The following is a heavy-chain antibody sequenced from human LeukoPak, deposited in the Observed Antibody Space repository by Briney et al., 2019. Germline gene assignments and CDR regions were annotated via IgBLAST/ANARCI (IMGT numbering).Heavy chain of an antibody. Sequence: SETLSLTCTVSGGSITTYYWSWIRQPAGKGLEWIGRIYTSGSTNYNPSLKSRVTMSVDTSKNQFSLKLSSVTAADTAVYYCARAGYYYDSSRAFDIWGQGTMVSVSS. J-gene: IGHJ3*02. CDR2: IYTSGST. D-gene: IGHD3-22*01. CDR3: ARAGYYYDSSRAFDI. V-gene: IGHV4-4*07. CDR1: GGSITTYY.